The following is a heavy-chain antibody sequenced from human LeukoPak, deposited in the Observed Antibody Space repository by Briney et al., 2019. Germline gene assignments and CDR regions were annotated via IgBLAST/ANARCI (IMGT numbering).Heavy chain of an antibody. J-gene: IGHJ4*02. D-gene: IGHD1-7*01. CDR2: IKQDGSEK. V-gene: IGHV3-7*01. CDR1: GFTFSSYW. CDR3: ARRPRNTGNYDGRNYDGPSGLDY. Sequence: GGSLRLSCAASGFTFSSYWMSWVRQAPGKGLEWVANIKQDGSEKYYVDSVKGRFTISRDNAKNSLYLQMNSLRAEDTAVYYCARRPRNTGNYDGRNYDGPSGLDYWGQGTLVTVSS.